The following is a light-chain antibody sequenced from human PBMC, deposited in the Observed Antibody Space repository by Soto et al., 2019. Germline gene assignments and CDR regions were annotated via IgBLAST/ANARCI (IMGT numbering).Light chain of an antibody. CDR3: QQYGSAPYT. CDR2: GAS. Sequence: EIALTQSPGTLSLSPEERATLSCRASQTLNSGYLAWYQQNPGQAPRLLIYGASNRATGIPDRFSGSGSGTDFTLTISRLEPEDSAVYYCQQYGSAPYTFGQGTKLEIK. CDR1: QTLNSGY. J-gene: IGKJ2*01. V-gene: IGKV3-20*01.